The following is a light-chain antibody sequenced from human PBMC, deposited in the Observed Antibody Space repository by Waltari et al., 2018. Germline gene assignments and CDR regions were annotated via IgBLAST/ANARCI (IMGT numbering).Light chain of an antibody. CDR3: SSYTSTNTYVI. J-gene: IGLJ2*01. CDR1: SSDVGGYNY. V-gene: IGLV2-14*01. CDR2: EFS. Sequence: QSALTQPASVSGSPGQSITISCTGTSSDVGGYNYVSWYQQHPGKAPKLMISEFSNRPPGVSNRFSGSKSCNTASLTISWLQAEDEADYYCSSYTSTNTYVIFGGGTKLSVL.